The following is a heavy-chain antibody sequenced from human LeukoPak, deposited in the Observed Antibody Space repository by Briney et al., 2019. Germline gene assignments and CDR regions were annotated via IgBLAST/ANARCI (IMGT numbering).Heavy chain of an antibody. CDR1: GGSISSYY. V-gene: IGHV4-59*01. D-gene: IGHD5-24*01. CDR3: ARDSEMATIGAPIY. J-gene: IGHJ4*02. Sequence: SETLSLTCTVSGGSISSYYWSWIRQPAGKGLEWIGYIYYSGSTNYNPSLKSRVTISLDTSKNQFSLRLSSVTAADTAVYYCARDSEMATIGAPIYWGLGALVTVSS. CDR2: IYYSGST.